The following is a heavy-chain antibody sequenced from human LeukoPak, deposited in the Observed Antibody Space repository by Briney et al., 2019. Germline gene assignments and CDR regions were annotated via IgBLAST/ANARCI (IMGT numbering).Heavy chain of an antibody. Sequence: GSLRLSCAASGFTFSSYAMSWVRQAPGKGLEWVPAISGSGGSTYYADSVKGRFTISRDNSKNTLYLQMNSLRAEDTAVYYCAKQYYYDSSGSDYWGQGTLVTVSS. CDR3: AKQYYYDSSGSDY. V-gene: IGHV3-23*01. CDR2: ISGSGGST. D-gene: IGHD3-22*01. J-gene: IGHJ4*02. CDR1: GFTFSSYA.